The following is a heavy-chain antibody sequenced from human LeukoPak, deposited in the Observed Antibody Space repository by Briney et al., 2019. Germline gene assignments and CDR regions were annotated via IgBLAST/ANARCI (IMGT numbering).Heavy chain of an antibody. CDR3: ASRFVPPYCSSTSCYYYYMDV. CDR2: IIPIFGTA. V-gene: IGHV1-69*01. D-gene: IGHD2-2*01. Sequence: SSVKVSCKASGGTFSSYAISWVRQAPRQGLEWMGGIIPIFGTANYAQKFQGRVTITADESTSTAYMELSSLRSEDTAVYYCASRFVPPYCSSTSCYYYYMDVWGKGTTVTVSS. J-gene: IGHJ6*03. CDR1: GGTFSSYA.